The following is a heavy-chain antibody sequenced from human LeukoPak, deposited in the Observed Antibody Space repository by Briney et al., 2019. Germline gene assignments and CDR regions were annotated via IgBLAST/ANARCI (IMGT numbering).Heavy chain of an antibody. CDR1: GFTFRNHW. J-gene: IGHJ4*02. CDR2: INSDGSGT. V-gene: IGHV3-74*01. CDR3: GRSDGYSHFDF. D-gene: IGHD5-18*01. Sequence: GGSLRLSCEASGFTFRNHWMHWVRQAPGKGPVWVSRINSDGSGTTYAASVKGRFTISRDNAKNTLYLQMNSLRAEETAMYYCGRSDGYSHFDFWGQGTLVTVSS.